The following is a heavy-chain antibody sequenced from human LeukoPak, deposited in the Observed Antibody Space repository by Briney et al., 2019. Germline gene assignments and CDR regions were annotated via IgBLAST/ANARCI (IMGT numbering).Heavy chain of an antibody. Sequence: PSETLSLTCAVYGGSFSGYYWSWIRQPPGKGLEWIGEINHSGSTNYNPSLKSRVTISVDTSKNQFSLKLSSVTAADTAVYYCARLHFYDFWSGYLNWFDPWGQGTLVTVSS. D-gene: IGHD3-3*01. CDR1: GGSFSGYY. V-gene: IGHV4-34*01. CDR2: INHSGST. CDR3: ARLHFYDFWSGYLNWFDP. J-gene: IGHJ5*02.